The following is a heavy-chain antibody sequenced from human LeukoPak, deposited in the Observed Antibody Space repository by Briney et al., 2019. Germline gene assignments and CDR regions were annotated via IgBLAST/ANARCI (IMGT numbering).Heavy chain of an antibody. CDR2: IWYDGSNK. Sequence: GGSLRLSCAASGITFSSYAMSWVRQAPGKGLEWVALIWYDGSNKYYADSVKGRFTISRDNSKNTVYLQMNSLRAEDTAVYYCASRRGGIVGDYWGQGTLVTVSS. D-gene: IGHD2-15*01. CDR3: ASRRGGIVGDY. CDR1: GITFSSYA. J-gene: IGHJ4*02. V-gene: IGHV3-33*08.